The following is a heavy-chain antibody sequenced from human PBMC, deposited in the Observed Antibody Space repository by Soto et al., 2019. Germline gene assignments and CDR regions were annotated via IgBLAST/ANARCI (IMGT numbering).Heavy chain of an antibody. CDR1: GYTFSNYA. J-gene: IGHJ4*02. Sequence: QVQLVQSGAEVKQPGASVRVSCKASGYTFSNYAIHWVRQAPGQRLECLGWIHAGNGNTKYSRDFQGRVTITMDTSANTAYMELNSLTSEDTAVYYCARGQACFNGVCYFDSWGQGVLVTVSS. V-gene: IGHV1-3*01. CDR3: ARGQACFNGVCYFDS. D-gene: IGHD2-8*01. CDR2: IHAGNGNT.